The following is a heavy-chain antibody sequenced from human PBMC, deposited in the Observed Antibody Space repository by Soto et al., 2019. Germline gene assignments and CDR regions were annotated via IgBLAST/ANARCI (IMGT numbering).Heavy chain of an antibody. J-gene: IGHJ4*02. CDR3: GSVRGYSSSWYPFDY. CDR1: GGTFSSYA. D-gene: IGHD6-13*01. Sequence: QVQLVQSGAEVKKPGSSVKVSCKASGGTFSSYAISWVRQAPGQGLEWMGGIIPFFGTANYAQKFQGRVTITADESTRPAYKELSSLRSEDTAVYYCGSVRGYSSSWYPFDYWGQGTLVTVSS. CDR2: IIPFFGTA. V-gene: IGHV1-69*01.